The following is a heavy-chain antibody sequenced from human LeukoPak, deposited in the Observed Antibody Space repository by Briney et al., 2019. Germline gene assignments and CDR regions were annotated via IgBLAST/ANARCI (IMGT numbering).Heavy chain of an antibody. CDR2: INHSGCT. Sequence: PSETLSLTCAVYGGSFSGYYWSWIRQPPGKGLEWIGEINHSGCTNYNPSLKSRVTISVDTSKNQFSLKLSSVTAADTAVYYCARGAYDYIWGSYSQYYYFDYWGQGTLVTVPS. J-gene: IGHJ4*02. V-gene: IGHV4-34*01. CDR1: GGSFSGYY. CDR3: ARGAYDYIWGSYSQYYYFDY. D-gene: IGHD3-16*01.